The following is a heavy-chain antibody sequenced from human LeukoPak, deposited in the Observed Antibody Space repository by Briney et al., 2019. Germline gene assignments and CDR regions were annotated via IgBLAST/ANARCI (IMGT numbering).Heavy chain of an antibody. CDR2: IYYSGST. D-gene: IGHD4-17*01. CDR3: ARVFSDYGYFDY. Sequence: SETLSLTCTVSGGSINSYYWSRIRQPPGKGLEWIGYIYYSGSTNYNPSLKSRVTISVDTSKNQFSLKPSSVTAADTAVYYCARVFSDYGYFDYWGQGTLVTVSS. J-gene: IGHJ4*02. V-gene: IGHV4-59*01. CDR1: GGSINSYY.